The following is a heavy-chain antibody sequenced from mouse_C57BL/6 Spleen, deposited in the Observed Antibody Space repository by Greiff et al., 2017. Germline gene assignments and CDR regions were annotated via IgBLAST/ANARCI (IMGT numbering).Heavy chain of an antibody. CDR1: GFTFSSYA. CDR3: TRDPPYDYGAMDY. Sequence: EVTLVESGAGLVKPGGSLKLSCAASGFTFSSYAMSWVRQTPEKRLEWVAYISSGGDYIYYADTVKGRFTISRDNARNTLYLQMSSLKSEDTAMYYLTRDPPYDYGAMDYWGQGTSVTVSS. V-gene: IGHV5-9-1*02. CDR2: ISSGGDYI. J-gene: IGHJ4*01. D-gene: IGHD2-10*02.